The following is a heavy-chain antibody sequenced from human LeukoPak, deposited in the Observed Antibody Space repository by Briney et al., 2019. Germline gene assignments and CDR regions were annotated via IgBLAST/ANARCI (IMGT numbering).Heavy chain of an antibody. CDR1: GYTFTGYY. D-gene: IGHD3-22*01. J-gene: IGHJ4*02. Sequence: ASVTVSCEASGYTFTGYYMHWVRQAPGQGLEWMGRINPNSGGTNYAQKFQGRVTMTRDTSISTAYMELSRLRSDDTAVYYCARVQSEYYYDSSGYYYWGQGTLVTVSS. V-gene: IGHV1-2*06. CDR3: ARVQSEYYYDSSGYYY. CDR2: INPNSGGT.